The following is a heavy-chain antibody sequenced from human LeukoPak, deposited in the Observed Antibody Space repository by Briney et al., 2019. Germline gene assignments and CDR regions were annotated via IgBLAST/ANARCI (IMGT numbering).Heavy chain of an antibody. CDR2: ISGSGGRT. D-gene: IGHD3-16*01. CDR1: GFTFSTHA. V-gene: IGHV3-23*01. J-gene: IGHJ4*02. Sequence: GGSLRLSCAASGFTFSTHATNWVRQAPGMGLEWVSVISGSGGRTKYADSAKGRFTISRDNSKNTLYLQMNSLRAEDTAVYYCAKDYDYVWGSYDNYFDYWGQGTLVTVSS. CDR3: AKDYDYVWGSYDNYFDY.